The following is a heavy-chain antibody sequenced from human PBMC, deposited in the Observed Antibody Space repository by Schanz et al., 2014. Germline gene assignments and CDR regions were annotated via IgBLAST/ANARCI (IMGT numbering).Heavy chain of an antibody. D-gene: IGHD6-13*01. CDR1: GYTFPSYG. CDR3: ARDGVDAAAGGNY. V-gene: IGHV1-46*03. Sequence: QVQLVQSGSEVKKPGASVKVSCKASGYTFPSYGISWVRQAPGQGLEWMGMINPSGGSTTYAQKFQGRVTMTRDTSTSTVYRELSSLRSEDTAVYYCARDGVDAAAGGNYWGQGTLVTVSS. J-gene: IGHJ4*02. CDR2: INPSGGST.